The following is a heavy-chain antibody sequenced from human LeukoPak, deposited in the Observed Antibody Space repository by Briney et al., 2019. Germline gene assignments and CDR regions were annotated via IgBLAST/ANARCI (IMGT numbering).Heavy chain of an antibody. J-gene: IGHJ4*02. CDR3: ATSEARSNGWYVY. CDR1: GFTLSSYW. CDR2: INSDGSST. D-gene: IGHD6-19*01. V-gene: IGHV3-74*01. Sequence: GGSLRLSCAASGFTLSSYWMHWVRQAPGKGLVWVSRINSDGSSTSYADSVKGRFTISRDSAKNMLYLQMNSLRAEDTAVYYCATSEARSNGWYVYWGQGTLVTVSS.